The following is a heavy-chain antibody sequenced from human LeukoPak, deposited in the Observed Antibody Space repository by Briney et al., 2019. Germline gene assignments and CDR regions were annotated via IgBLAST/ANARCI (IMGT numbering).Heavy chain of an antibody. V-gene: IGHV3-23*01. CDR2: ISGSGGST. J-gene: IGHJ3*02. CDR1: GFTFSSYA. CDR3: AKDRLWAQSEKFERIVVVPVDAFDI. D-gene: IGHD2-2*01. Sequence: GGSLRLSCAAPGFTFSSYAMSWVRQAPGKGLEWVSAISGSGGSTYYTDSVKGRFTISRDNSKNTLYLQMNSLRAEDTAVYYCAKDRLWAQSEKFERIVVVPVDAFDIWGQGTMVTVSS.